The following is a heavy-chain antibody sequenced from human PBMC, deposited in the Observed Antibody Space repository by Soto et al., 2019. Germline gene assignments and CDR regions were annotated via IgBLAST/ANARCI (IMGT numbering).Heavy chain of an antibody. Sequence: SETLSLTCAVSGGSISRGSNFWGWIRQPPGKGLEWIGTIHYSGSTYYNPSLKSRLTISVDTSKNQFSLKLSSVTAADTAVYYCARHDKGYYFDYWGQGTLVPVSS. CDR2: IHYSGST. J-gene: IGHJ4*02. CDR3: ARHDKGYYFDY. CDR1: GGSISRGSNF. D-gene: IGHD3-22*01. V-gene: IGHV4-39*01.